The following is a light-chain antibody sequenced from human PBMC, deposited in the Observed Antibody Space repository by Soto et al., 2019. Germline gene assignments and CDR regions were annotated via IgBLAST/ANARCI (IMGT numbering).Light chain of an antibody. CDR3: HHYGTSRT. V-gene: IGKV3-20*01. J-gene: IGKJ1*01. Sequence: IRVTQSPVALSLSPGERATLSCRASQSVSSSYLAWYQQKPGQAPRLLIYGASSRATGIPDRFSGSGSGTDFTLTISIPDTKHHAIYYCHHYGTSRTFGQGTKVDIK. CDR2: GAS. CDR1: QSVSSSY.